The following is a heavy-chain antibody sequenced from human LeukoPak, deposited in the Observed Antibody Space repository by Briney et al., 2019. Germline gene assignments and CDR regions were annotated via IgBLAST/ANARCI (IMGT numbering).Heavy chain of an antibody. CDR1: GGSMSSSY. CDR3: ARLHSTGGTLAY. CDR2: IHYTGRT. Sequence: SETLSLTCTVSGGSMSSSYWSWIRQSPGKGLEWIGYIHYTGRTEYSPSLKSRLTISIDTSKTQFFLKLSSVTAADTALYYRARLHSTGGTLAYWGQGTLVTVSS. D-gene: IGHD2-8*02. V-gene: IGHV4-59*01. J-gene: IGHJ4*02.